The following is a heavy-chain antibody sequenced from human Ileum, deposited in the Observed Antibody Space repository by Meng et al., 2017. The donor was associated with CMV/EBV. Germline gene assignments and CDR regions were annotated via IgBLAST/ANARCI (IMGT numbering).Heavy chain of an antibody. D-gene: IGHD5-24*01. J-gene: IGHJ3*02. CDR2: IYSGGTT. V-gene: IGHV3-66*02. Sequence: GESLKISCIASGFNFGSSWMSWVRQAPGKGLEWVSVIYSGGTTYYTESVNGRFTISRDGSKNMVFLQMNSLRPEDTAMYYCARDLGPKHDYNWRAFDIWGQGTMVTVSS. CDR3: ARDLGPKHDYNWRAFDI. CDR1: GFNFGSSW.